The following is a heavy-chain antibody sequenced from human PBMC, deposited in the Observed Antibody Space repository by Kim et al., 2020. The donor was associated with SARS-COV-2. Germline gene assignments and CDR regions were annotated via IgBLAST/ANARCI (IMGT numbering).Heavy chain of an antibody. J-gene: IGHJ3*02. V-gene: IGHV4-59*08. D-gene: IGHD2-2*01. CDR3: ARQDCSSTSCLDAFDI. Sequence: SLKSRVTIPVDTSKNQFSLKRSSVTAADTAVYYCARQDCSSTSCLDAFDIWGQGTMVTVSS.